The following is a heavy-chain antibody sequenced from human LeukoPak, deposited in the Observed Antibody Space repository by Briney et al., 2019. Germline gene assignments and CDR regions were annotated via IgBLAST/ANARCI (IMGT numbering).Heavy chain of an antibody. Sequence: SETLSLTCAVNGGSFSGYYWTWIRQPPGEGLEWIGEINHSGSTNYNPSLKSRVTISVDTSKNQFSLNLSSVTAADTAVYYCARRGVQLWYYWGQGTLVTVSS. D-gene: IGHD5-18*01. J-gene: IGHJ4*02. CDR3: ARRGVQLWYY. V-gene: IGHV4-34*01. CDR1: GGSFSGYY. CDR2: INHSGST.